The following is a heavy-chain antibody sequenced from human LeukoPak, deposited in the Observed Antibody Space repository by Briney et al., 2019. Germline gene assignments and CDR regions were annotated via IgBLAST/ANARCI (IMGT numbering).Heavy chain of an antibody. V-gene: IGHV4-34*01. CDR2: INHSGST. Sequence: SETLSLTCAVYGGSFSGYYWSWIRQPPGKGLEWIGEINHSGSTNYNPSLKSRVTISVDTSKSQFSLKLSSVTAADTAVCYCARARPPGHRYFDLWGRGTLVTVSS. CDR1: GGSFSGYY. CDR3: ARARPPGHRYFDL. J-gene: IGHJ2*01.